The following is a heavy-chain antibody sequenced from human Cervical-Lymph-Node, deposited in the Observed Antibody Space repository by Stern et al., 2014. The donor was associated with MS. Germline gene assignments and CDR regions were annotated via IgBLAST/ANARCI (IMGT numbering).Heavy chain of an antibody. CDR1: GFTVSRDY. V-gene: IGHV3-53*01. J-gene: IGHJ4*02. CDR2: ITKVRST. CDR3: ARDTSSPERSDW. Sequence: VQLVESGGGVIQPGGSLRLSCTASGFTVSRDYMTWVRQAPGKGLEWVSLITKVRSTFSPNSVKGRFTIARDDSKNTVYLHMTSLRAEDTAMYYCARDTSSPERSDWWGQGTLVTVSS. D-gene: IGHD1-1*01.